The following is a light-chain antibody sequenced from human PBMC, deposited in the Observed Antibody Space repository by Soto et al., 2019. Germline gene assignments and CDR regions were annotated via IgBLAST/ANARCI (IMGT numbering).Light chain of an antibody. CDR1: SSDVGSSNF. J-gene: IGLJ2*01. CDR2: EVR. CDR3: SSYTTNKTLL. Sequence: SALTQPASVYGSPGKSITISCTGPSSDVGSSNFVSWYQQHPGKAPKLIFYEVRKRPPGLSDRYSFSKSGTTASLTISGLQAEDEADYFCSSYTTNKTLLFGGGTKGTVL. V-gene: IGLV2-14*01.